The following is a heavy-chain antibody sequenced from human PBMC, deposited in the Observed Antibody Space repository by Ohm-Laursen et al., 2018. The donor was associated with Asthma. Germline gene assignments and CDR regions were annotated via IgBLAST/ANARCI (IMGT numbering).Heavy chain of an antibody. Sequence: SLRLSCAAPGFTFSNAWMSWVRQAPGKGLEWVGRIKSNTDGGTTDYAAPVKGRFTISRDDSKNTLYLQMNSLKTEDTAVYYCTTLPLELLQVDYWGQGTLVTVSS. J-gene: IGHJ4*02. D-gene: IGHD1-7*01. CDR2: IKSNTDGGTT. V-gene: IGHV3-15*01. CDR1: GFTFSNAW. CDR3: TTLPLELLQVDY.